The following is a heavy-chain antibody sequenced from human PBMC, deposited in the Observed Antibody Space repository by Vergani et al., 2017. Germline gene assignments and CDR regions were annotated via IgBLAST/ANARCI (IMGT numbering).Heavy chain of an antibody. J-gene: IGHJ5*02. V-gene: IGHV4-59*02. CDR2: LSTTGGA. D-gene: IGHD6-13*01. CDR3: AGDTQSWQRADR. CDR1: GVSVTDYN. Sequence: QAQLQESGPGLVKPSETLSLTCHVFGVSVTDYNCNWIRQAPGKGLEWIGSLSTTGGATHASHNPSLKSRVSISVDTYKIQFSLRLTSVTAADSAIDYCAGDTQSWQRADRWGQGLLVSVSS.